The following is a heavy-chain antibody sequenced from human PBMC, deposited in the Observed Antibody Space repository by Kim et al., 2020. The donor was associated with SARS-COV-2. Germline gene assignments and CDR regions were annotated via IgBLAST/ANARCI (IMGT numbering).Heavy chain of an antibody. CDR1: GGTFSSYA. Sequence: SVKVSCKASGGTFSSYAISWVRQAPGQGLEWMGGIIPIFGTANYAQKFQGRVTITADESTSTAYMELSSLRSEDTAVYYCARAHYYDSSGYSGWFDPWGQGTLVTVSS. CDR2: IIPIFGTA. V-gene: IGHV1-69*13. J-gene: IGHJ5*02. D-gene: IGHD3-22*01. CDR3: ARAHYYDSSGYSGWFDP.